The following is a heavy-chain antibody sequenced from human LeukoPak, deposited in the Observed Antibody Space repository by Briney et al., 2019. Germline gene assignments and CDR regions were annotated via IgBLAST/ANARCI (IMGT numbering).Heavy chain of an antibody. CDR2: IKQDGSEK. D-gene: IGHD1-26*01. CDR3: ARAAISGSYDAFDI. J-gene: IGHJ3*02. Sequence: RTGGSLRLSCAASGFTFSSYWMSWVRQAPGKGLEWVANIKQDGSEKYYVDSVKGRFTISRDNAKNSLYLQMNSLRAEDTAVYYCARAAISGSYDAFDIWGQGTMVTVSS. V-gene: IGHV3-7*01. CDR1: GFTFSSYW.